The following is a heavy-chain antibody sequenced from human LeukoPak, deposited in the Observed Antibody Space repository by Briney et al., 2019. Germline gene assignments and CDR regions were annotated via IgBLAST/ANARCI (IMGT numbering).Heavy chain of an antibody. Sequence: SETLSLTCTVSGGSISSYYWSWIRQPPGKGLEWIGYIYYSGSTNYNPSLKSRVTISVDTSKNQFSLKLSSVTAADTAVYYCARDSDWELLYYFDYWGQGTLVTVSS. V-gene: IGHV4-59*01. CDR2: IYYSGST. D-gene: IGHD1-26*01. J-gene: IGHJ4*02. CDR1: GGSISSYY. CDR3: ARDSDWELLYYFDY.